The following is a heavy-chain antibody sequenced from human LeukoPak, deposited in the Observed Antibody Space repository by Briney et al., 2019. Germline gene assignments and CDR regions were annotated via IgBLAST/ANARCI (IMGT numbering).Heavy chain of an antibody. CDR1: GYTFTAYY. V-gene: IGHV1-2*02. CDR2: ISPDSGGT. CDR3: ARAQAGTSCCHFDY. D-gene: IGHD2-2*01. J-gene: IGHJ4*02. Sequence: GASVTDSCKASGYTFTAYYIHWVRQAPGQGLEWMGWISPDSGGTNYAQKFQGRVTMTTDTSINTAYMELSSLRSDDTAVYFCARAQAGTSCCHFDYWGQGTLVTVSS.